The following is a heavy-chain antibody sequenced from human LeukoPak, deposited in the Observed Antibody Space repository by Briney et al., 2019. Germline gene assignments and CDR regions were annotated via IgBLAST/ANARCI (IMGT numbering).Heavy chain of an antibody. J-gene: IGHJ4*02. CDR3: ARAHSGYADY. D-gene: IGHD5-12*01. CDR1: GLTFSDYY. V-gene: IGHV3-11*06. Sequence: PGGSLRLSCAASGLTFSDYYMSWIRQAPGKGLEWVSYISSSSSYTNYADSVKGRFTTSRDNAKNSLYLQMDSLRAEDTAVYYCARAHSGYADYWGQGTLVTVSS. CDR2: ISSSSSYT.